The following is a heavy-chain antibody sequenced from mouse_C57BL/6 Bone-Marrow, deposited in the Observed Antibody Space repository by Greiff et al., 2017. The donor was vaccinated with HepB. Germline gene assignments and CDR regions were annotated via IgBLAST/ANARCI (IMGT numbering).Heavy chain of an antibody. CDR1: GYTFTSYW. D-gene: IGHD2-2*01. CDR3: ARRGSTMVTTGYFDY. V-gene: IGHV1-69*01. Sequence: QVQLQQPGAELVMPGASVKLSCKASGYTFTSYWMHWVKQRPGQGLEWIGEIDPSDSYTNYNQKFKGKSTLTVDKSSSTAYMQLSSLTSEDSAVYYCARRGSTMVTTGYFDYWGQGTTLTVSS. J-gene: IGHJ2*01. CDR2: IDPSDSYT.